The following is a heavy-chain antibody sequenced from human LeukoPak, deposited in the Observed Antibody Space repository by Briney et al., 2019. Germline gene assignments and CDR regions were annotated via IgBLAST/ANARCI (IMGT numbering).Heavy chain of an antibody. CDR2: ISWNSGSI. Sequence: GGSLRLSCAASGFTFDDYAMHWVRQAPGKGLEWVSGISWNSGSIGYADSVKGRFTISRDNAKNSLYLQMNSLRAEDTALYYCAKGSSGYDEYFQHWGQGTLVTVSS. J-gene: IGHJ1*01. CDR1: GFTFDDYA. V-gene: IGHV3-9*01. CDR3: AKGSSGYDEYFQH. D-gene: IGHD3-22*01.